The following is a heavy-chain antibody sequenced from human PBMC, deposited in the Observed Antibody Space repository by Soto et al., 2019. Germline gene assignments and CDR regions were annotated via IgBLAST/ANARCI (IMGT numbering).Heavy chain of an antibody. CDR2: IYYSEST. V-gene: IGHV4-59*08. Sequence: SETLSLTCTVSGGSISSYYWSWIRQPPGKGLEWIGYIYYSESTNYNPSLKSRVTISVDTSKNQFSLKLSSVTAADTAVYYSARRYGYIFDYWGQGTLVTVSS. D-gene: IGHD1-1*01. CDR1: GGSISSYY. CDR3: ARRYGYIFDY. J-gene: IGHJ4*02.